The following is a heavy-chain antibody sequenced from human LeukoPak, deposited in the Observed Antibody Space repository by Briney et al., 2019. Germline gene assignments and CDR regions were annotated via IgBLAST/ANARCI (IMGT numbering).Heavy chain of an antibody. V-gene: IGHV3-7*01. D-gene: IGHD6-19*01. CDR1: GFTFSSYW. Sequence: PGGSLRLSCAASGFTFSSYWMSWVRQAPGKGLEWVANIKQDGSEKYYVDSVKGRFTISRDNAKNSLYLQMNSLRAEDTAVYYCARDFKAVARWDFDYWGQGTLATVSS. CDR2: IKQDGSEK. CDR3: ARDFKAVARWDFDY. J-gene: IGHJ4*02.